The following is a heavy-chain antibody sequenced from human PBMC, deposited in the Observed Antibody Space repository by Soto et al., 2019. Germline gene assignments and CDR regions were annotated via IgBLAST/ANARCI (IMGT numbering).Heavy chain of an antibody. CDR1: GFTFSSYA. V-gene: IGHV3-23*01. CDR3: ARGWTFDL. Sequence: GESLKISCAASGFTFSSYAMGWVRQAPGKGLEWVSGINGGGDSTYFADSVRGRFTISRDNSKNTLFLQMNSLRAEDTAVYYCARGWTFDLWGQGTLVTVSS. J-gene: IGHJ4*02. D-gene: IGHD1-1*01. CDR2: INGGGDST.